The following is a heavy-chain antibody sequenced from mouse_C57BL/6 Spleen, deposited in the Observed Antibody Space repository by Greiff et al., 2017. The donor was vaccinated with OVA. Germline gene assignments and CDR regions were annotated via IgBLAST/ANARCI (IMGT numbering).Heavy chain of an antibody. J-gene: IGHJ2*01. CDR3: ERRAYGGYAYYLDY. D-gene: IGHD2-3*01. CDR1: GYSFTDYN. V-gene: IGHV1-39*01. CDR2: INPNYGTT. Sequence: EVQLQQSGPELVKPGASVKISCKASGYSFTDYNMNWVKQSNGKSLEWIGVINPNYGTTSYNQKFKGKATLTVDQSSSTAYMQLNSLTSEDSAVYDWERRAYGGYAYYLDYWGQGTTLTVSS.